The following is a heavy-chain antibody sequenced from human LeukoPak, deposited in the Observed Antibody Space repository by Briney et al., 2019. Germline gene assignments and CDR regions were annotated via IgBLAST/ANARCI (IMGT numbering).Heavy chain of an antibody. V-gene: IGHV3-21*01. D-gene: IGHD1-26*01. Sequence: GGSLRLSCGASGFTFSSYTMNWVRQAPGKGLEWVSSISSSSSYIYYADSVKGRFTISRDNARNSLYLQMNSLRAEDTAVYYCARDPRVGALFDYWGQGTLVTVSS. CDR1: GFTFSSYT. CDR2: ISSSSSYI. CDR3: ARDPRVGALFDY. J-gene: IGHJ4*02.